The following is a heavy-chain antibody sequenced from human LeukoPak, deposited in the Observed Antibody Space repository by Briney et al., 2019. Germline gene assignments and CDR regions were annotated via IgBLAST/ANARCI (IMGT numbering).Heavy chain of an antibody. D-gene: IGHD6-19*01. J-gene: IGHJ4*02. CDR2: ISSSSSYI. CDR1: GFTFSSYS. V-gene: IGHV3-21*01. CDR3: ARYEYSSAYFDY. Sequence: GGSLRLSCAASGFTFSSYSMNWVRQAPGKGLEWVSSISSSSSYIYYADSVKGRFTISRDNAKNSLYLQMNSLRAEDAAVYYCARYEYSSAYFDYWGQGTLVTVSS.